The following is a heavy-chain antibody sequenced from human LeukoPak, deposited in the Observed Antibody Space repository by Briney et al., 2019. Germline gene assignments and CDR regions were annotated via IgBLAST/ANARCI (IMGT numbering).Heavy chain of an antibody. J-gene: IGHJ4*02. CDR1: GGPFSGYY. Sequence: KPSETLSLTCAVYGGPFSGYYWSWIRQPPGKGLEWIGEINHSGSTNYNPSLKSRVTISVDTSKNQFYLKLSSVTAADTAVYYCARGRGYSYGYYFDYWGQGTLVTVSS. CDR3: ARGRGYSYGYYFDY. CDR2: INHSGST. D-gene: IGHD5-18*01. V-gene: IGHV4-34*01.